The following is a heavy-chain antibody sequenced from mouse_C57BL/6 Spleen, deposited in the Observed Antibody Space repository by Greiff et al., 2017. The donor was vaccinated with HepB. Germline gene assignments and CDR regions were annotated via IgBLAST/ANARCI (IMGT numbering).Heavy chain of an antibody. Sequence: EVQLQQSGGGLVKPGGSLKLSCAASGFTFSDYGMHWVRQAPEKGLEWVAYISSGSSTIYYADTVKGRFTISRDNAKNTLFLQMTSLRSEDTAMYYCARDDYDGGDYAMDYWGQGTSVTVSS. CDR2: ISSGSSTI. D-gene: IGHD2-4*01. CDR1: GFTFSDYG. CDR3: ARDDYDGGDYAMDY. J-gene: IGHJ4*01. V-gene: IGHV5-17*01.